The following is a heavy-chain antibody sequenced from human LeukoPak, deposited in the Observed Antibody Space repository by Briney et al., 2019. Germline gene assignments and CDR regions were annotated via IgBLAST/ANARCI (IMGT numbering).Heavy chain of an antibody. D-gene: IGHD3-22*01. CDR1: GFTFSSYA. CDR3: ALPRHYYDSSGYYYAGEYFQH. V-gene: IGHV3-23*01. J-gene: IGHJ1*01. Sequence: PGESLRLSCAASGFTFSSYAMSWVRQAPGKGLEWVSAISGSGGSTYYADSVKGRFTISRDNSKNTLYLQMNSLRAEDTAVYYCALPRHYYDSSGYYYAGEYFQHWGQGTLVTVSS. CDR2: ISGSGGST.